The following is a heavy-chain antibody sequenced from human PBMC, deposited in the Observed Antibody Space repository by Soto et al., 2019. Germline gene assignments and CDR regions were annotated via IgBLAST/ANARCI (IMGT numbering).Heavy chain of an antibody. CDR2: IWNDGSNK. CDR3: AREAIYCPGTSCWFDY. CDR1: GFTFSNYG. D-gene: IGHD2-2*01. J-gene: IGHJ4*02. Sequence: QVQLVESGGGVVQPGKSLRLSCVASGFTFSNYGMHWVRQAPGKGLEGVAVIWNDGSNKQYADSVKGRFTISRDNSKNTLYLKTNSLTAEDTAVYYCAREAIYCPGTSCWFDYWGQGTLVTVSS. V-gene: IGHV3-33*01.